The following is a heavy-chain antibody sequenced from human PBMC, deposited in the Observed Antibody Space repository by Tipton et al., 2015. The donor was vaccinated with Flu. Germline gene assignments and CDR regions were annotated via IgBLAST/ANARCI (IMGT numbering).Heavy chain of an antibody. J-gene: IGHJ6*02. V-gene: IGHV4-39*01. CDR2: VDYYGNT. CDR1: GGSIVDSTYY. Sequence: TLSLTCTVSGGSIVDSTYYWDWIRQPPGKGLEWIGSVDYYGNTYYNPSLESRVTISIDTSKNQFSLKLNSVTAADTAVFYCARRGGGYKYLYGMDVWGQGTTVIVSS. D-gene: IGHD2-15*01. CDR3: ARRGGGYKYLYGMDV.